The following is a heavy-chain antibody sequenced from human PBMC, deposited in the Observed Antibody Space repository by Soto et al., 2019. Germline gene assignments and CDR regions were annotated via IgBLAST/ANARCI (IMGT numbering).Heavy chain of an antibody. V-gene: IGHV1-69*01. D-gene: IGHD3-22*01. J-gene: IGHJ4*02. CDR3: ARTSYYYDSSGYCDY. CDR1: GGTFSSYA. Sequence: QVQLVQSGAEVKKPGYSVKVSCKASGGTFSSYAISWVRQAPGQGLEWMGGIIPIFGTANYAQKFQGRVTITADESTSTAYMELSSVRSEVTAVYYCARTSYYYDSSGYCDYWGQETLVTVSS. CDR2: IIPIFGTA.